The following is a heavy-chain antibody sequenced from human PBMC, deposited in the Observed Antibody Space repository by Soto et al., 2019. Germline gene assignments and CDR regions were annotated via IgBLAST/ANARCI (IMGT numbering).Heavy chain of an antibody. CDR3: AKCMQAYWNYDAHHI. CDR1: GFTFSTYS. J-gene: IGHJ3*02. Sequence: LRLSCAASGFTFSTYSMTWVRQAPGKGLEWVAHITATGGNTYYADSVRGRFTISRDTSGNTLYLQMNSLRAEDTALYYCAKCMQAYWNYDAHHIWGQGTMVTVSS. V-gene: IGHV3-23*01. D-gene: IGHD1-7*01. CDR2: ITATGGNT.